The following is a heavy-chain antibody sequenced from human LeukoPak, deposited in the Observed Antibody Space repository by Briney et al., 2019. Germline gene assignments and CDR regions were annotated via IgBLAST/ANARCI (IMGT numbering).Heavy chain of an antibody. J-gene: IGHJ4*02. CDR1: GFTFSTFT. Sequence: GGSLRLSCVVSGFTFSTFTMSWVRQAPGKGLEWVANINQDSSEKYYVDSVKGRFTISRDNAKNSLYLQLNTLRPEDTAVYYCVQGWRDNWGQGTLVTVSS. D-gene: IGHD2-15*01. V-gene: IGHV3-7*01. CDR3: VQGWRDN. CDR2: INQDSSEK.